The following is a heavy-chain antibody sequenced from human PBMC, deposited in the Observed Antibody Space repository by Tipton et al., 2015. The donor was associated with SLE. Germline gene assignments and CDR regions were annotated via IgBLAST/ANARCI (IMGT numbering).Heavy chain of an antibody. J-gene: IGHJ3*02. D-gene: IGHD1-1*01. CDR1: DGSIGNYF. CDR2: IYYSGST. V-gene: IGHV4-59*01. Sequence: TLSLTCTVSDGSIGNYFWIWIRQPPGKGLEWIGYIYYSGSTNYNPSLKSRVTISVDTSKNQFSLKLSSVTAADTAVYYCARAGSPGDAFDIWGQGTMVTVSS. CDR3: ARAGSPGDAFDI.